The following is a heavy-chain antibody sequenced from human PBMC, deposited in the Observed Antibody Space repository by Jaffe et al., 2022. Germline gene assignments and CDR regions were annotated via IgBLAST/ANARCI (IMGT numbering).Heavy chain of an antibody. CDR1: GGSISSGSYY. CDR3: ARLIGYCSGGSCEHPNAFDI. CDR2: IYTSGST. V-gene: IGHV4-61*02. Sequence: QVQLQESGPGLVKPSQTLSLTCTVSGGSISSGSYYWSWIRQPAGKGLEWIGRIYTSGSTNYNPSLKSRVTISVDTSKNQFSLKLSSVTAADTAVYYCARLIGYCSGGSCEHPNAFDIWGQGTMVTVSS. J-gene: IGHJ3*02. D-gene: IGHD2-15*01.